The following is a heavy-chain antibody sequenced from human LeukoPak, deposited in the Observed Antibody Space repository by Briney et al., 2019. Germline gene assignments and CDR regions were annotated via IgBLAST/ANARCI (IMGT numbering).Heavy chain of an antibody. CDR3: TRHPEYYYDSSGYYYHYAFDI. J-gene: IGHJ3*02. V-gene: IGHV3-73*01. D-gene: IGHD3-22*01. Sequence: GGSLRLSCAASGFTFSGSAMHWVRQASGKGLEWVGRIRSKANSYATAYAASVKGRFTISRDDSKNTAYLRMNTLKTEDTAVYYCTRHPEYYYDSSGYYYHYAFDIWGQGTMLTVSS. CDR1: GFTFSGSA. CDR2: IRSKANSYAT.